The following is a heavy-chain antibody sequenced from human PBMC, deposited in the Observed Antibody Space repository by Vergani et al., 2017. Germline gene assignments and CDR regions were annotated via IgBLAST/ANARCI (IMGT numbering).Heavy chain of an antibody. CDR1: GYTFTSYY. D-gene: IGHD3-10*01. Sequence: QVQLVQSGAEVKKPGASVKVSCKASGYTFTSYYMHWVRQAPGQGLEWMGIINPSGGSTSYAQNFQGRVTMTRDTSTSTVYMELSSLRSEDTAVYYCATGPVRHHYMDVWGKGTTVTVSS. V-gene: IGHV1-46*03. CDR3: ATGPVRHHYMDV. CDR2: INPSGGST. J-gene: IGHJ6*03.